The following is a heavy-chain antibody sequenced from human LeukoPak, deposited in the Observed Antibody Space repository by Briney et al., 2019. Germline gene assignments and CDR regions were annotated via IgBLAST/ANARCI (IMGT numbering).Heavy chain of an antibody. Sequence: SVKVSCKASGGTFSSYAISWVRQAPGHGLEWMGGIIPIFGTANYAQKFQGRVTITTDESTSTAYMELSSLRSEDTAVYYCARDYIGGYAPFDPWGQGTLVTVSS. V-gene: IGHV1-69*05. CDR2: IIPIFGTA. D-gene: IGHD3-22*01. CDR1: GGTFSSYA. J-gene: IGHJ5*02. CDR3: ARDYIGGYAPFDP.